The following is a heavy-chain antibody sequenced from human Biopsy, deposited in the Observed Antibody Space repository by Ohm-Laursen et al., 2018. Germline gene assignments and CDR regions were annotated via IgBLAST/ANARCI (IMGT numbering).Heavy chain of an antibody. D-gene: IGHD3-9*01. CDR1: GGTFSNYG. Sequence: GASVKVSCKSPGGTFSNYGVNWVRQAPGQGLEWLGGYIPILGTGNYAQKFQDRVTVAADTSTSTATMELSSLRSDDTAVYYCATKLTGYFHHWGQGTLVIVSS. J-gene: IGHJ1*01. CDR3: ATKLTGYFHH. CDR2: YIPILGTG. V-gene: IGHV1-69*06.